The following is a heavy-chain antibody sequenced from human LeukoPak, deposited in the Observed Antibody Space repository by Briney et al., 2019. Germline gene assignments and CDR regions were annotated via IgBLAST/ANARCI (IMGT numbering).Heavy chain of an antibody. V-gene: IGHV3-33*01. CDR1: GLTFSTYG. CDR2: IWNDGKKA. D-gene: IGHD3/OR15-3a*01. J-gene: IGHJ4*02. CDR3: VRDIWTSGNKYFDY. Sequence: PGMSLRLSCAASGLTFSTYGFHWIRQAPGKGLEWVSLIWNDGKKAEYADSVKGRFTIFRDNSKNTVYLQMNSLRAEDTAVYYCVRDIWTSGNKYFDYWAREPWSPSPQ.